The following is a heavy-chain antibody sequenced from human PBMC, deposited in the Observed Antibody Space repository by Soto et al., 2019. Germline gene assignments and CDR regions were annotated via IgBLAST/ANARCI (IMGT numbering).Heavy chain of an antibody. D-gene: IGHD3-16*01. Sequence: QVQLVESGGGLVKPGGSLRLSCAASGFTFTDYYMTWIRQAPGKGLESVSHSSSSGGTIYYADSVKGRFTISRDNAKRSLYLQMNSLRAEDTAVYYCGRAYVGGAFDIWGQGTMVTVSS. CDR2: SSSSGGTI. J-gene: IGHJ3*02. V-gene: IGHV3-11*01. CDR3: GRAYVGGAFDI. CDR1: GFTFTDYY.